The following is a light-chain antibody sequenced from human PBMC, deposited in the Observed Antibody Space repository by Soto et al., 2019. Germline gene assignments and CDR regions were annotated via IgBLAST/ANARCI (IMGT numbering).Light chain of an antibody. Sequence: DIQMTQSPSSLSAAVGDRVTITCQATQAISNILNWYQQKPGKAPMLLIYDASKLETGDPSRFSGGGSGTDCTVTISSRQPEDIATYYSQQYDNLPLYTFGQGTKLEIK. CDR3: QQYDNLPLYT. V-gene: IGKV1-33*01. J-gene: IGKJ2*01. CDR2: DAS. CDR1: QAISNI.